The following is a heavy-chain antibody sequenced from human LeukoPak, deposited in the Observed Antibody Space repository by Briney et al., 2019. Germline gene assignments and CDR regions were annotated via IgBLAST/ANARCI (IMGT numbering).Heavy chain of an antibody. Sequence: PGGSLRLSCAVSGFTFSNYAMTWVRQAPGKGLECVSAISGGGDKTYYADSVKGRFTISRDNSRNTLFLQMMSLRAEDTAMYYCASNKEVFYDSSGGYWGQGTLVTVSS. CDR1: GFTFSNYA. CDR2: ISGGGDKT. J-gene: IGHJ4*02. V-gene: IGHV3-23*01. D-gene: IGHD3-22*01. CDR3: ASNKEVFYDSSGGY.